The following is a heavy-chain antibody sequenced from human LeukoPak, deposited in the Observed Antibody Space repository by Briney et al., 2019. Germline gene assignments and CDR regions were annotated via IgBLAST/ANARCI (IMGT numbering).Heavy chain of an antibody. D-gene: IGHD5-12*01. Sequence: ASVKVSCKASGYTFTTYGIPWVRQAPGQGLEWMGWISGHQGSTKYAQKFQGRVTMTINTSTSTAYMELRSLRSDDTAIYFCARGSLGPITAGPFDYWAREPWSPSPQ. CDR2: ISGHQGST. CDR3: ARGSLGPITAGPFDY. CDR1: GYTFTTYG. V-gene: IGHV1-18*01. J-gene: IGHJ4*02.